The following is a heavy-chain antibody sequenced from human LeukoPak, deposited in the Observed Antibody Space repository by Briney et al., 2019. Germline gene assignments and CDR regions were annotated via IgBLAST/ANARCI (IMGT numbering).Heavy chain of an antibody. CDR2: ISYDGSNK. CDR3: AKRQDFHDSTGYPNIDY. Sequence: PGRSLRLSCAASGFTFSSYGMHWVRQAPGKGLGWVGVISYDGSNKYYADSVKGRFTISRDNSKNTLFLQMSSLRAEDTGLYYCAKRQDFHDSTGYPNIDYWGQGTLVTVSS. CDR1: GFTFSSYG. D-gene: IGHD3-22*01. J-gene: IGHJ4*02. V-gene: IGHV3-30*18.